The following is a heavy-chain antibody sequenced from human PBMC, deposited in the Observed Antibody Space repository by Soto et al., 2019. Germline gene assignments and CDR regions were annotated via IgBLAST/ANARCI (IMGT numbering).Heavy chain of an antibody. CDR2: IKTAGGDT. J-gene: IGHJ5*02. Sequence: GASVKVSCKASGYVFTNYYIHWVRQAPGQGLEWMGIIKTAGGDTNYAQKFRGRVTMTRDTSTSTVYMELSSLTSEDTAVYYCARPRIAAAEGVNRFDPWGQGTLVTVSS. D-gene: IGHD6-13*01. CDR3: ARPRIAAAEGVNRFDP. V-gene: IGHV1-46*01. CDR1: GYVFTNYY.